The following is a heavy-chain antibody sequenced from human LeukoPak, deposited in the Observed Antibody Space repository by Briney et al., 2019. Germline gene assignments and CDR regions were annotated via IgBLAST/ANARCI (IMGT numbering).Heavy chain of an antibody. J-gene: IGHJ3*02. V-gene: IGHV4-39*01. CDR1: GGSISSSSYY. CDR3: ANQEYDAFDI. D-gene: IGHD2/OR15-2a*01. CDR2: IYYSGST. Sequence: PSETLSLTCTVSGGSISSSSYYWGWIRQPPGKGLEWIGSIYYSGSTYYNPSLKSRVTISVDTSKNQFSLKLSPVTAADTAVYYCANQEYDAFDIWGQGTMVTVSS.